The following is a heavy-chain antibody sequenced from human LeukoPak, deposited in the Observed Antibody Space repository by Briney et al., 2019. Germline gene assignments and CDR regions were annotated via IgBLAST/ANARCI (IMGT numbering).Heavy chain of an antibody. J-gene: IGHJ6*02. CDR3: ARETTPHSYYYYYGMDV. CDR1: GFTFSSYA. Sequence: PGGSLRLSCAASGFTFSSYAMSWVRQAPGKGLEWVSAISGSGGSTYYADSVKGRFTISRDNSKNTLYLQMNSLRAEDTAVYYCARETTPHSYYYYYGMDVWGQGTTVTVSS. CDR2: ISGSGGST. V-gene: IGHV3-23*01. D-gene: IGHD1-14*01.